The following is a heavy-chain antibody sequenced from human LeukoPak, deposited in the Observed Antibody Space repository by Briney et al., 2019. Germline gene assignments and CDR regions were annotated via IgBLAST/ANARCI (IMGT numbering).Heavy chain of an antibody. Sequence: SETLSLTCTVSGGSISSYYWSWIRQPPGKGLEWIGSIYYGGSTYYNPSLKSRVTISVDTSKNQFSLKLSSVTAADTAVYYCARDGIVAFDIWGQGTMVTVSS. V-gene: IGHV4-59*12. J-gene: IGHJ3*02. CDR3: ARDGIVAFDI. D-gene: IGHD3-16*02. CDR1: GGSISSYY. CDR2: IYYGGST.